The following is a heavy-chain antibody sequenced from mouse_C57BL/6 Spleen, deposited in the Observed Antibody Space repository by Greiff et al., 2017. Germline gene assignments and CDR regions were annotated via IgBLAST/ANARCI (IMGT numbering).Heavy chain of an antibody. Sequence: VQLQQPGAELVKPGASVKLSCKASGYTFTSYWMQWVKQRPGQGLEWIGEIDPSDNYTNYNQKFKGKATLTVDTSSSTAYIPLSSLTSVGSAVFDCARGYYCSSYKFAYWGQGTLVTVAA. D-gene: IGHD1-1*01. J-gene: IGHJ3*01. CDR3: ARGYYCSSYKFAY. V-gene: IGHV1-50*01. CDR2: IDPSDNYT. CDR1: GYTFTSYW.